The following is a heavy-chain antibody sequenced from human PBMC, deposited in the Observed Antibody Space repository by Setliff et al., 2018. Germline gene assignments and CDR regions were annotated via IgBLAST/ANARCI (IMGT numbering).Heavy chain of an antibody. V-gene: IGHV4-4*07. Sequence: PSETLSLTCTVSGASISDYYWTWIRQPAGKELEWIGRVSASGSTTYNPSLKSRVTMSVDTSRSQISLNLTSVTAADTAMYYCARERTIFGILVISGWFDPWGQGTVVTVSS. CDR2: VSASGST. J-gene: IGHJ5*02. CDR3: ARERTIFGILVISGWFDP. CDR1: GASISDYY. D-gene: IGHD3-3*01.